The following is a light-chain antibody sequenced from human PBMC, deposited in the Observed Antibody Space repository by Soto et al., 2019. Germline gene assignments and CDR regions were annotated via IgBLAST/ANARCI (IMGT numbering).Light chain of an antibody. Sequence: DIQMTQSPSTLSASVGYRVTITCRASQSIPSWLAWYQQKPGKVPHLLIYDASSLGAGVPSRFSGSGSGTEFTLTISSLQPDDFATYYCQLYNSYSWTFGQGTKVDIK. CDR1: QSIPSW. J-gene: IGKJ1*01. CDR2: DAS. CDR3: QLYNSYSWT. V-gene: IGKV1-5*01.